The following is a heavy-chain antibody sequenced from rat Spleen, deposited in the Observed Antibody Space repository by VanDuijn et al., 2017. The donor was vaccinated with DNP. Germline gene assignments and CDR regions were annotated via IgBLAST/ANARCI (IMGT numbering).Heavy chain of an antibody. CDR3: ARRGYYGYAFDY. J-gene: IGHJ2*01. Sequence: EVQLVESGGGLVQPGRSLKLSCAASGFTFSNYDMAWVRQAPTKGLEWVASISPSGGSTYYRDSVKGRFTVSRDNAKSSLYLQMDSLRSEDTATYYCARRGYYGYAFDYWGHGVMVTVSS. V-gene: IGHV5-25*01. D-gene: IGHD1-7*01. CDR1: GFTFSNYD. CDR2: ISPSGGST.